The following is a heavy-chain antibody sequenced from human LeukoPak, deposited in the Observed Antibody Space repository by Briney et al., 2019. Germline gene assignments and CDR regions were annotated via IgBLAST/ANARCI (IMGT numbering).Heavy chain of an antibody. J-gene: IGHJ4*02. CDR1: GFTFSSYA. D-gene: IGHD4-17*01. CDR3: VKDDHGDSPD. V-gene: IGHV3-64D*09. Sequence: GGSQRLSCSASGFTFSSYAMHWVRQAPGKGLEYVSGIRSSGGTTYYADSVKGRFTISRDNSKNTLYLQMSSLRLEGTAVYYCVKDDHGDSPDWGQGTLVTVSS. CDR2: IRSSGGTT.